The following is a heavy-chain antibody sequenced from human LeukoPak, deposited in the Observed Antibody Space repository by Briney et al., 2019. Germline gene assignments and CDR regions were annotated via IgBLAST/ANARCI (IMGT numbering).Heavy chain of an antibody. J-gene: IGHJ4*02. CDR2: INPNSGGT. CDR3: ATSQWFGELYLDY. Sequence: ASVKVSCKASGYTFTGYYMHWVRQAPGQGLEWMGWINPNSGGTNYAQKFQGRVTMTRDTSISTAYMELSRLRSDDTAVYYCATSQWFGELYLDYWGQGTLVTVSS. D-gene: IGHD3-10*01. V-gene: IGHV1-2*02. CDR1: GYTFTGYY.